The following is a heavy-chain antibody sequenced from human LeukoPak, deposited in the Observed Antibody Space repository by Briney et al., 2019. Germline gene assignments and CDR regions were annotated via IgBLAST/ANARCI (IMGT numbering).Heavy chain of an antibody. V-gene: IGHV3-21*01. Sequence: GGSLRLSCAASGFTFSSYSMTWVRQAPGKGLEWVSSISSSSSYIYYADSVKGRFTISRDNAKNSLYLQMNSLRAEDTAVYYCARDHERFGRFYGMDVWGQGTTVTVSS. CDR1: GFTFSSYS. CDR2: ISSSSSYI. CDR3: ARDHERFGRFYGMDV. D-gene: IGHD3-10*01. J-gene: IGHJ6*02.